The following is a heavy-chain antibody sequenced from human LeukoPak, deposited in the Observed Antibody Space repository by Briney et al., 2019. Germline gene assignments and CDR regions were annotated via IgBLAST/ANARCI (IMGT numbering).Heavy chain of an antibody. V-gene: IGHV1-18*01. CDR3: ARTCSSSSCYMVH. CDR1: GYTFANFG. D-gene: IGHD2-2*02. CDR2: ISVYNGNT. J-gene: IGHJ4*02. Sequence: SVKVSCKASGYTFANFGITWVRQAPGQGLEWMGWISVYNGNTNYAQNLHGRVTLTTDTYTSTAYMELRSLRSDDTALYYCARTCSSSSCYMVHWGQGTLVTVSS.